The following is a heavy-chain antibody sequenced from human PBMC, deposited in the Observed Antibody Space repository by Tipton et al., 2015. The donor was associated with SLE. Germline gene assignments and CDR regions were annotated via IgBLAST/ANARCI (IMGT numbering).Heavy chain of an antibody. CDR2: IYYSGGT. Sequence: TLSLTCTVSGGSISSSSYYWGWIRQPPGKGLEWIGSIYYSGGTYYNPSLQSRVTLSVDTSKNQFSLKLSSVTAADTAVYYCARREIAAAVYFDYWGQGTLVTVSS. J-gene: IGHJ4*02. CDR1: GGSISSSSYY. V-gene: IGHV4-39*01. CDR3: ARREIAAAVYFDY. D-gene: IGHD6-13*01.